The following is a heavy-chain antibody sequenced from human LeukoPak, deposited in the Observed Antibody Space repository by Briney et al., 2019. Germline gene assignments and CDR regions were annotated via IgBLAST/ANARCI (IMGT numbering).Heavy chain of an antibody. D-gene: IGHD3-10*01. J-gene: IGHJ4*02. V-gene: IGHV3-23*01. CDR3: VTMVRGVLNFDY. CDR1: GFTFSSYA. Sequence: GGSLRLSCAASGFTFSSYAMSWVRQAPGKGLEWVSAISGSGGSTYYADSVEGRFTISRDNSKNTLYLQTNSLRAEDTAVYYCVTMVRGVLNFDYWGQGTLVTVSS. CDR2: ISGSGGST.